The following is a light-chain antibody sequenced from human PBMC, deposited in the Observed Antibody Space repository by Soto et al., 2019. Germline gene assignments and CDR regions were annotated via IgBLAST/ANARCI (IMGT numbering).Light chain of an antibody. CDR1: QSVSRK. CDR3: QHYGSSHTIT. V-gene: IGKV3-20*01. CDR2: GAS. Sequence: EMLMTQSPATLSVSPGERATLSCRASQSVSRKLAWYQQKPGQGPRVLIYGASSRATGIPDRFSGSGSGTDFTLTISRLETEDFAVYYCQHYGSSHTITFGHGTRLEIK. J-gene: IGKJ5*01.